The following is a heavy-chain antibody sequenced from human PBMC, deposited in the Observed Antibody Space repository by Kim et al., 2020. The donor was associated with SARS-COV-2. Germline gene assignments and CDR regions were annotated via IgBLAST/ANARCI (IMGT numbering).Heavy chain of an antibody. D-gene: IGHD5-18*01. V-gene: IGHV3-64D*06. Sequence: YADSERGRFTVSRDNSKNTVYLQMNTLGDEDASVYYCVIRRGYSFGSFDYWGQGILVTVSS. CDR3: VIRRGYSFGSFDY. J-gene: IGHJ4*02.